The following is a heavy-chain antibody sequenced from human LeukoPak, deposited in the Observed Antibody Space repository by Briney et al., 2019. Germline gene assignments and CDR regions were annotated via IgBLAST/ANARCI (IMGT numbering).Heavy chain of an antibody. J-gene: IGHJ4*02. CDR1: AGSISSYY. CDR2: IYTSGST. CDR3: ASSYDILTGYYTH. V-gene: IGHV4-4*08. Sequence: ETLSPTCTVAAGSISSYYWSCIRQPPGEGLEWIGSIYTSGSTNYNPALKSGATIPVDASKNQVALKLSSVTAADTAVYYCASSYDILTGYYTHWGQGTLVTVSS. D-gene: IGHD3-9*01.